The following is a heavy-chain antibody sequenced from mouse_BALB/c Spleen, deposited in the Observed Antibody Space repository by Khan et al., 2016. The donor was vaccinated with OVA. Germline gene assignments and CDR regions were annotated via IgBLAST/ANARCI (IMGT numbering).Heavy chain of an antibody. V-gene: IGHV2-9*02. Sequence: QVRLKESGPGLVAPSQSLSITCTVSGFSLTSYGVHWVRQPPGKGLEWLGVIWTGGSTNYNSALMSRLSISKDNSKSQVFLKVNSLQTDDTAMYYCARYYGNYGWYFDVWGPGTTVTVSS. CDR3: ARYYGNYGWYFDV. J-gene: IGHJ1*01. CDR2: IWTGGST. CDR1: GFSLTSYG. D-gene: IGHD2-1*01.